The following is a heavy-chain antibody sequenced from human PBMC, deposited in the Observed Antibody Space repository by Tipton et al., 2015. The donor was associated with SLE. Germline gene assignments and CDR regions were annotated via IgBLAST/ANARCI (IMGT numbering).Heavy chain of an antibody. CDR3: ARVYTNAFDY. CDR1: GDSFSSYY. V-gene: IGHV4-4*07. Sequence: TLSLTCTVSGDSFSSYYWSWIRQPAGKGLEWIGRVSISGNTNYNPSLKSRVTMSLDTSKNQLSLELTSVTAADTAVYFCARVYTNAFDYWGQGALVTISS. D-gene: IGHD2-2*02. CDR2: VSISGNT. J-gene: IGHJ4*02.